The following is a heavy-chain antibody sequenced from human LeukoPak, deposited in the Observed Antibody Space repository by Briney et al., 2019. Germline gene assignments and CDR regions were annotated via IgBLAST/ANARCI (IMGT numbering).Heavy chain of an antibody. V-gene: IGHV5-51*01. CDR3: ARLVVVAATPRFDY. D-gene: IGHD2-15*01. Sequence: GESLKISCKGSGYSFTSYWIGWVRPLPGKGLEWMGIIYPGDSDTRHSPSFQGQVTISADKSISTAYLQWSSLKASDTAMYYCARLVVVAATPRFDYWGQGTLVTVSS. J-gene: IGHJ4*02. CDR1: GYSFTSYW. CDR2: IYPGDSDT.